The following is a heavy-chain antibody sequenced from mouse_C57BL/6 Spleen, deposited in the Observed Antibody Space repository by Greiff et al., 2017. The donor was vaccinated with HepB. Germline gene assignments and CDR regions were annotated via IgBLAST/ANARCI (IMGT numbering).Heavy chain of an antibody. CDR2: INPNNGGT. J-gene: IGHJ2*01. D-gene: IGHD1-1*01. V-gene: IGHV1-18*01. CDR3: ARSPLYYYGSNYYDD. CDR1: GYTFTDYN. Sequence: VQLQQSGPELVKPGASVKIPCKASGYTFTDYNMDWVKQSHGKSLEWIGDINPNNGGTIYNQKFKGKATLTVDKSSSTAYMELRSLTSEDTAVYYCARSPLYYYGSNYYDDWGQGTTLTVSS.